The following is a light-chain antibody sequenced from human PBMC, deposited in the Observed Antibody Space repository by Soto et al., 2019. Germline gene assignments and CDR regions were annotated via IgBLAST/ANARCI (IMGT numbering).Light chain of an antibody. V-gene: IGLV1-40*01. CDR3: QSYDSSLSGL. CDR1: SSNIGAGYD. CDR2: GNS. Sequence: QSVLTQPPSVSGAPGHRVTISCTGSSSNIGAGYDVHWYQQLPGTAPKLLIYGNSNRPSGVPDRFSGSKSGTSASLAITGLQAEDEADYYCQSYDSSLSGLFGGGTKVTVL. J-gene: IGLJ2*01.